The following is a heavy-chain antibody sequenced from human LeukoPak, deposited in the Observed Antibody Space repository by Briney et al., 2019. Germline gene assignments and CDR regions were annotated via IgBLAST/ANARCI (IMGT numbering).Heavy chain of an antibody. CDR2: IYYDGSNT. Sequence: PGGSLRLSCAASGLTFGSYGMHWVRQAPGKGLEWVTYIYYDGSNTYYADSVKGRFTISRDNFKNTLSLQMSSLKTEDTAVYYCVKDRGLLPAKYFDYWGQGTLVTVSS. J-gene: IGHJ4*02. D-gene: IGHD3-10*01. V-gene: IGHV3-30*02. CDR1: GLTFGSYG. CDR3: VKDRGLLPAKYFDY.